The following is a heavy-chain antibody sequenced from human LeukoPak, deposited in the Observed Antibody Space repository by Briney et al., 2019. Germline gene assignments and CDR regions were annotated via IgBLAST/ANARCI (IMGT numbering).Heavy chain of an antibody. CDR2: IYYSGTT. J-gene: IGHJ4*02. V-gene: IGHV4-61*01. CDR3: ARERWLGHSLDY. CDR1: GGSVSSGNY. Sequence: SETLSLTCTVSGGSVSSGNYWSWIRQPPGKGLEWIGYIYYSGTTNYNPSLKSRVTISVDTSKNQFSLELSSVTAADTAMYYCARERWLGHSLDYWGQGTLVTVSS. D-gene: IGHD6-19*01.